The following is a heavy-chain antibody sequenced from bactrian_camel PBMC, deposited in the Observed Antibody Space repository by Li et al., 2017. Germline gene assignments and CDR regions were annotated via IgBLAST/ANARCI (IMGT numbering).Heavy chain of an antibody. J-gene: IGHJ4*01. D-gene: IGHD1*01. CDR2: ITTAGGRT. CDR3: AAKSRCSMRFDWRGRRTAFDY. V-gene: IGHV3S28*01. CDR1: C. Sequence: CMAWFRQAPGREREGVAGITTAGGRTYYADSVKGRFTISQDNAKKMMYLEMNNLTPEDTAMYDCAAKSRCSMRFDWRGRRTAFDYWGQGTQVTVS.